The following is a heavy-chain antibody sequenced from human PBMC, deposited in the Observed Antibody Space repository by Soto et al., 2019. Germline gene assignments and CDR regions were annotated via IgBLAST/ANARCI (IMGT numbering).Heavy chain of an antibody. Sequence: SGPTLVKPTQTLTLTCTFSGFSLSTSGVGVGWIRQPPGKALEWLALIYWNDDKRYSPSLKGRLTITKDTSKNQVVLTMSNMDPVDTATYYCAHRRFMFNYDILTGYYKTEYYFDYWGQGTLVTVSS. V-gene: IGHV2-5*01. CDR1: GFSLSTSGVG. CDR3: AHRRFMFNYDILTGYYKTEYYFDY. J-gene: IGHJ4*02. D-gene: IGHD3-9*01. CDR2: IYWNDDK.